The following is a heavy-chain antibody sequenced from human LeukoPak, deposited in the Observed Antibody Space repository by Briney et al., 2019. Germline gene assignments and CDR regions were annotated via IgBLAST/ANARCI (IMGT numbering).Heavy chain of an antibody. CDR3: AKDLYCSGGSCPFDY. J-gene: IGHJ4*02. CDR1: GFTFSNFA. D-gene: IGHD2-15*01. CDR2: ISGSGST. Sequence: GGSLRLSCTASGFTFSNFAMNWVRQTPGKGLEWVSVISGSGSTYYADSVRGRFTVSRDNSKHTMSLQMNTLRAEDTAVYYCAKDLYCSGGSCPFDYWGQGTLVTVSS. V-gene: IGHV3-23*01.